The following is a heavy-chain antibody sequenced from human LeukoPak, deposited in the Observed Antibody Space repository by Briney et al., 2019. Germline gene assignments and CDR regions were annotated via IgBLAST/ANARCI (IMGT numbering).Heavy chain of an antibody. Sequence: GGSLRLSCAASGFTFSSYSMNWVRQAPGKGLEWVANIKQDGSEKYYVDSVKGRFTISRDNSKNTVWLEMNSLRVEDTAVYYCAKGGRDTSKYYFDYWGQGTQVTVSS. CDR2: IKQDGSEK. V-gene: IGHV3-7*01. CDR3: AKGGRDTSKYYFDY. D-gene: IGHD1-26*01. J-gene: IGHJ4*02. CDR1: GFTFSSYS.